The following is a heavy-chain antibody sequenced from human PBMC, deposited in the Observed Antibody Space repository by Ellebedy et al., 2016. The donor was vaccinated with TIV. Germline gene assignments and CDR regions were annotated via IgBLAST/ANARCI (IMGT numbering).Heavy chain of an antibody. D-gene: IGHD3-10*01. CDR3: ARALMVRGGLGQELDP. Sequence: ASVKVSCKASGYTFTSYGISWVRQAPGQGLEWMGWISAYNGNTNYAQKLQGRVTMTTDTSTSTAYMELSSLRSEDTAVYYCARALMVRGGLGQELDPWGQGTLVTVSS. CDR1: GYTFTSYG. J-gene: IGHJ5*02. CDR2: ISAYNGNT. V-gene: IGHV1-18*04.